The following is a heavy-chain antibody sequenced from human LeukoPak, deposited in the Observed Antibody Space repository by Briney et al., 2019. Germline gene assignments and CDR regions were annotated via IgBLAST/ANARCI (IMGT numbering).Heavy chain of an antibody. V-gene: IGHV4-38-2*01. CDR3: AGSRGSGSYYRRYYYYGMDV. Sequence: SATLSLTCAVSGYSISSGYYWGWLRQPPGTGLEWLGSIYHSGSTYYNPSLKSRVTISVDTSKNQFSLKLSSVTAADTAVYYCAGSRGSGSYYRRYYYYGMDVWGKGTTVTVSS. J-gene: IGHJ6*04. CDR1: GYSISSGYY. CDR2: IYHSGST. D-gene: IGHD3-10*01.